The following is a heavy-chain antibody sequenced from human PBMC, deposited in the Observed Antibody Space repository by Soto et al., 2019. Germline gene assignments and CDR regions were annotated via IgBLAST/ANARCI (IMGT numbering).Heavy chain of an antibody. J-gene: IGHJ3*02. CDR1: GYTFTSHD. D-gene: IGHD3-22*01. CDR2: ISAYNGNT. Sequence: ASVKVSCKASGYTFTSHDINWMRQATGQGLDWMGWISAYNGNTNYAQKLQGRVTMTTDTSTSTAYMELRSLRSDDTAVYYCASSGDHYDSSGYYSNAFDIWGQGTMVTVSS. V-gene: IGHV1-18*01. CDR3: ASSGDHYDSSGYYSNAFDI.